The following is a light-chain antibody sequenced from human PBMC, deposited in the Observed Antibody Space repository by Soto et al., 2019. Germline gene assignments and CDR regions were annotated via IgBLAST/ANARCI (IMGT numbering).Light chain of an antibody. CDR1: QSISRS. CDR3: HQYNSWPPGT. Sequence: ILLTQSPSILAVSPGERAPLSCRASQSISRSLAWYQQKPGQAPRLLISDASTRATGIPARFSGSGSGTEFTLTISSLQSEDFALYYCHQYNSWPPGTFGQGTKVDTK. V-gene: IGKV3-15*01. J-gene: IGKJ2*01. CDR2: DAS.